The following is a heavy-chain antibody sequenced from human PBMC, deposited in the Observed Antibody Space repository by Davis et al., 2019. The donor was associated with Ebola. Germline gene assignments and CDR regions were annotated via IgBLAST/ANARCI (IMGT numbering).Heavy chain of an antibody. CDR3: ARGKSEVGATGFDY. CDR1: GYTLTEVS. Sequence: ASVKVSCKVSGYTLTEVSMHWVRRVPGKGLEWMGGFDPELGKTTYAQKLQGRVTMTTDTSTSTAYMELRSLRSDDTAVYYCARGKSEVGATGFDYWGQGTLVTVSS. V-gene: IGHV1-24*01. CDR2: FDPELGKT. D-gene: IGHD1-26*01. J-gene: IGHJ4*02.